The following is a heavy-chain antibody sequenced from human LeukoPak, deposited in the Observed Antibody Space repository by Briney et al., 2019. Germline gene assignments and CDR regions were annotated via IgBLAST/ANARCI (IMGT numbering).Heavy chain of an antibody. CDR3: ARKYSSGWYGFDY. CDR2: INSDGSST. J-gene: IGHJ4*02. D-gene: IGHD6-19*01. Sequence: GGSLRLSCAASGFTFSSYWMHWVRQAPGKGLVWVSRINSDGSSTSYADSVKGRFTISRDNAKNTLYLQMNSLRAEDTAVYYCARKYSSGWYGFDYWGQGTLVTVSS. CDR1: GFTFSSYW. V-gene: IGHV3-74*01.